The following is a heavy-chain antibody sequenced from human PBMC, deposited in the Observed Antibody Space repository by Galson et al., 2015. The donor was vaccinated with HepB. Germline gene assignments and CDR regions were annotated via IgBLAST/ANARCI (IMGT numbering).Heavy chain of an antibody. D-gene: IGHD2-15*01. CDR3: ARDLSSWEYCSGGSCYPDY. Sequence: SLRLSCAASGFTFSSYGMHWVRQAPGKGLEWVAVLWYDGSNKYYADSVKGRFTISRDNSKNTLYLQMNSLRAEDTAVYYCARDLSSWEYCSGGSCYPDYWGQGTLVTVSS. CDR2: LWYDGSNK. J-gene: IGHJ4*02. V-gene: IGHV3-33*01. CDR1: GFTFSSYG.